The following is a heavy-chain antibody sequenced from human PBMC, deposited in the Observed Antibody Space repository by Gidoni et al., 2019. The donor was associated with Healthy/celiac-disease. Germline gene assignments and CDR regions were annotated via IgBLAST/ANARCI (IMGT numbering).Heavy chain of an antibody. Sequence: VDSVKGRFTISRDNAKNSLYLQMNSLRAEDTAVYYCARAEQYYDFWSGYYTVPGGDYWGQGTLVTVSS. CDR3: ARAEQYYDFWSGYYTVPGGDY. V-gene: IGHV3-7*01. J-gene: IGHJ4*02. D-gene: IGHD3-3*01.